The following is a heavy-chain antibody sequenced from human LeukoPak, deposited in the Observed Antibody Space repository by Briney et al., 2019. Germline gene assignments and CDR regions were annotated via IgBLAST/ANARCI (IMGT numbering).Heavy chain of an antibody. D-gene: IGHD5-12*01. Sequence: SVKVSCKASGGTFSSYAVSWVRQAPGQGLEWMGGIIPIFGTANYAQKFQGRVTITADESTSTAYMELSSLRSEDTAVYYCASGGGYSGYDWFDYWGQGTLVTVSS. J-gene: IGHJ4*02. CDR3: ASGGGYSGYDWFDY. CDR1: GGTFSSYA. V-gene: IGHV1-69*13. CDR2: IIPIFGTA.